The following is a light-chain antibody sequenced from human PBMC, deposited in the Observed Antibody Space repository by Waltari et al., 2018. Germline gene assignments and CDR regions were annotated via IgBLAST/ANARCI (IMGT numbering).Light chain of an antibody. CDR1: QSLVHSDGNTY. V-gene: IGKV2-30*02. CDR3: MQGTHWPPWT. J-gene: IGKJ1*01. CDR2: KVS. Sequence: DVVMTQSPLSLPVTLGQPASISFRSSQSLVHSDGNTYLSWFQQRPGQSPRRLIYKVSNRDSGVPDRFSGSGSGTDFTLKISRVEAEDVGVYYCMQGTHWPPWTFGQGTKVEIQ.